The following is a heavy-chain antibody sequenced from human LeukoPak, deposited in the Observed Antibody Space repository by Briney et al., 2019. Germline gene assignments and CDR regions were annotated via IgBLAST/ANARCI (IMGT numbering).Heavy chain of an antibody. Sequence: SETLSLTCTVSGGSISGYYWTWIRQPPGKGLQYIGYIHDSGSTTYNPSLKSRVTISVDTSKNQFSLKLNSVTAADTAIYYCARGFDFWSGSRAFDIWGQGTMVPVS. D-gene: IGHD3-3*01. CDR3: ARGFDFWSGSRAFDI. V-gene: IGHV4-59*01. J-gene: IGHJ3*02. CDR2: IHDSGST. CDR1: GGSISGYY.